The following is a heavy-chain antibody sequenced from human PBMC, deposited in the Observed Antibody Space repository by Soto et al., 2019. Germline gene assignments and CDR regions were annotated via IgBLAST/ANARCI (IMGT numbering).Heavy chain of an antibody. J-gene: IGHJ6*02. Sequence: QVQLVQSGAEVKKPGSSVKVSCKASGGTFSSYTISWVRQAPGQGLEWMGRIIPILGIANYAQKFQGRVTITANKSTRTAYMELSSLRSEDTAVYYCARGGLDIVATIGPSDYYYGMDVWGQGTTVTVSS. CDR2: IIPILGIA. V-gene: IGHV1-69*02. CDR3: ARGGLDIVATIGPSDYYYGMDV. CDR1: GGTFSSYT. D-gene: IGHD5-12*01.